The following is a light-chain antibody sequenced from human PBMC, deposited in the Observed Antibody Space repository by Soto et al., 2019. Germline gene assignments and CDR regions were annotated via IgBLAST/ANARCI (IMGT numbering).Light chain of an antibody. V-gene: IGKV3-20*01. CDR1: QSVSSSN. J-gene: IGKJ1*01. CDR2: GAS. CDR3: QQYGSLLRT. Sequence: EIVLTQSPDILSLSPGERATLSCRASQSVSSSNLAWYQQKPGQAPRLLIYGASGRATDIPARFSGSGSGTDFTLTISRLEPEDFAVYYCQQYGSLLRTFGQGTKVDIK.